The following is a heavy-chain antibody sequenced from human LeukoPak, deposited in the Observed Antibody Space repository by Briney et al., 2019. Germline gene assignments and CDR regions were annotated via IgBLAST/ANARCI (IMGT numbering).Heavy chain of an antibody. CDR1: GYTFTGYY. CDR2: INPNSGGS. CDR3: AREFPRSGSFDDY. V-gene: IGHV1-2*02. J-gene: IGHJ4*02. D-gene: IGHD1-26*01. Sequence: ASVKVSCKASGYTFTGYYMHWVRQAPGQGLEWMGWINPNSGGSNYAQKFQGRVTMTRDTSISTAYMELSRLRSEDTAVYYCAREFPRSGSFDDYWGQGTLVTVSS.